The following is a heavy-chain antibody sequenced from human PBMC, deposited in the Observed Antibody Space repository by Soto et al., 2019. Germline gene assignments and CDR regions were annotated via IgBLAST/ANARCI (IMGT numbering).Heavy chain of an antibody. V-gene: IGHV1-2*04. CDR1: GYTFTGYY. Sequence: ASVKVSCKASGYTFTGYYMHWVRQAPGQGLEWMGWINPNSGGTNYAQKFQGWVTMTRDTSISTAYMELSRLRSDDTAVYYCARERTLGDVDIVAMTPGYYYYCMDVWG. D-gene: IGHD5-12*01. CDR2: INPNSGGT. J-gene: IGHJ6*02. CDR3: ARERTLGDVDIVAMTPGYYYYCMDV.